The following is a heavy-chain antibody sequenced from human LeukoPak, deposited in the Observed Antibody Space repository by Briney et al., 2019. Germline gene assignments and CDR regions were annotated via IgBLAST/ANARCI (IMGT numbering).Heavy chain of an antibody. CDR1: GGSIGSYY. Sequence: SETLSLTCTVSGGSIGSYYWSWIRQPAGKGLEWIGRIYTSGSTNYNPSLKSRVTMSVDTSKNQFSLKLSSVTAADTAVYYCARDSPIFGVVITFDYWGQGTLVTVSS. CDR2: IYTSGST. D-gene: IGHD3-3*01. V-gene: IGHV4-4*07. J-gene: IGHJ4*02. CDR3: ARDSPIFGVVITFDY.